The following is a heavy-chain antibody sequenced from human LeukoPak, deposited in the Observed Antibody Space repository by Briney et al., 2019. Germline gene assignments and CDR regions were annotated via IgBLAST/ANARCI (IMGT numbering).Heavy chain of an antibody. J-gene: IGHJ4*02. V-gene: IGHV3-33*01. CDR2: IWYDGSNK. D-gene: IGHD4-17*01. CDR3: ARDEGATVTASNY. Sequence: GGSLTLSCAASVLTFSSYGMQWVRQAPGKGLEWVAGIWYDGSNKYYADSVKGRFTISRDNSKNTLYLELNRLRAEDTAVYCCARDEGATVTASNYWGQGTLVTVSS. CDR1: VLTFSSYG.